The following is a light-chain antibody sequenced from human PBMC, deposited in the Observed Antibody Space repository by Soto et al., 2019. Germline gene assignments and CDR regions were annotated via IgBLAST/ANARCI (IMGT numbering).Light chain of an antibody. CDR1: QDISNY. CDR2: DAS. Sequence: DLQMTQSPSSLSASVGDRVTITCQASQDISNYLNWYQQKTGKAPKLMIYDASNLETGVPSRFSGSCSGLAFTFTISSLQPEDIATYYCKQYANLPLTCGGGTKVEIK. CDR3: KQYANLPLT. V-gene: IGKV1-33*01. J-gene: IGKJ4*01.